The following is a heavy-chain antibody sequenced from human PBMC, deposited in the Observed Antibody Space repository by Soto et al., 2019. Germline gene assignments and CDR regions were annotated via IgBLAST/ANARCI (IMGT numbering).Heavy chain of an antibody. D-gene: IGHD5-12*01. CDR1: GYTFTGYY. Sequence: ASVKVSCKASGYTFTGYYMHWVRQAPGQGLEWMGWINPNSGGTNYAQKFQGWVTMTRDTSISTAYMGLSRLRSDDTAVYYCARDYGGYDYPSSAFDIWGQGTMVTVSS. CDR3: ARDYGGYDYPSSAFDI. CDR2: INPNSGGT. J-gene: IGHJ3*02. V-gene: IGHV1-2*04.